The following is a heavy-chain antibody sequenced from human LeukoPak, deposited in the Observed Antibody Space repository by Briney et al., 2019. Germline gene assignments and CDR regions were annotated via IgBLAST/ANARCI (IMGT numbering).Heavy chain of an antibody. CDR1: GGSISRRNC. Sequence: SRTLPLTCAASGGSISRRNCSSFLRHPPRMPPAWTGQLHHSCSTNYNPSLNTRVTISVDNSKNQFSLKLSSVTAADTAVYYCARDRVVATIDETDYYYYYGMDVWGKGTTVTVSS. CDR2: LHHSCST. J-gene: IGHJ6*04. D-gene: IGHD5-12*01. CDR3: ARDRVVATIDETDYYYYYGMDV. V-gene: IGHV4-4*02.